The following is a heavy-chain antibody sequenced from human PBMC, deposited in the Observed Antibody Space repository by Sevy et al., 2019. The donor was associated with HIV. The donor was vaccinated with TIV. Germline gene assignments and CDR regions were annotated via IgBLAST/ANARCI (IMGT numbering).Heavy chain of an antibody. D-gene: IGHD2-21*02. J-gene: IGHJ5*02. Sequence: GGSLRLSCVGSGFTFSSYSFNWVRLAPGKGLEWVSLISHDGGTQFFADSVRGGFTISRDNSKNTLWLEMNSLRPEDKAVYFCARDALPFCGGDCYSHFFDPWGQGTLVTVSS. CDR1: GFTFSSYS. CDR3: ARDALPFCGGDCYSHFFDP. CDR2: ISHDGGTQ. V-gene: IGHV3-30*04.